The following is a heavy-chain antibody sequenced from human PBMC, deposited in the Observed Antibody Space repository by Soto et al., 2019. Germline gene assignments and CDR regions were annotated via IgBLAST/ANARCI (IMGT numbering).Heavy chain of an antibody. D-gene: IGHD2-2*01. CDR3: ARDSPFGNYADY. CDR1: GGSVRSGSYY. J-gene: IGHJ4*02. Sequence: SETLSLTCTVSGGSVRSGSYYWSWIRQPPGKGLEWIGYIYYSGSTNYNPSLKSRVTISVDTSKNQFSLKLSSVTAADTAVYYCARDSPFGNYADYWGQGTLVIVSS. V-gene: IGHV4-61*01. CDR2: IYYSGST.